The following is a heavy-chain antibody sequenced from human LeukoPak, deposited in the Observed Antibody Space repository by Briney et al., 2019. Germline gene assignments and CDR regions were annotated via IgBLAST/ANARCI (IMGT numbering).Heavy chain of an antibody. CDR3: ASDFWSGYYTPMGVNY. J-gene: IGHJ4*02. Sequence: GGSLRLSCAASGFTFSSYSMNWVRQAPGKGLEWVSSISSSSSYIYYADSVKGRFTISRDNAKNTLYLQMNSLRAEDTAVYYCASDFWSGYYTPMGVNYWGQGTLVTVSS. D-gene: IGHD3-3*01. CDR1: GFTFSSYS. V-gene: IGHV3-21*01. CDR2: ISSSSSYI.